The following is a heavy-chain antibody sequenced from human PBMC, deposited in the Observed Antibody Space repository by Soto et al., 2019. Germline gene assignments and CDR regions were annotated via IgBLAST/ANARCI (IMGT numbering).Heavy chain of an antibody. CDR2: ISTSSSYT. V-gene: IGHV3-11*05. CDR3: ARDGWNAALFFDY. J-gene: IGHJ4*02. CDR1: GFSFSDYY. Sequence: QVQLVESGGGLVKPGGSLRLSCSASGFSFSDYYMSWVRQAPGKGLEWVSYISTSSSYTNYADSVKGRFTISRDNAKNSLYLQMNSLRAEDTAVYYCARDGWNAALFFDYWGQGTLVTVSS. D-gene: IGHD1-1*01.